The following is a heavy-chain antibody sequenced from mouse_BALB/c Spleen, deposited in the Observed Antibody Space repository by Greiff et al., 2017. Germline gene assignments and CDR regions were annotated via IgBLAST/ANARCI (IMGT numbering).Heavy chain of an antibody. CDR2: IWAGGST. J-gene: IGHJ4*01. Sequence: VKLMESGPGLVAPSQSLSITCTVSGFSLTSYGVHWVRQPPGKGLEWLGVIWAGGSTNYNSALMSRLSISKDNSKSQVFLKMNSLQTDDTAMYYCARAARDAMDYWGQGTSVTVSS. CDR3: ARAARDAMDY. V-gene: IGHV2-9*02. CDR1: GFSLTSYG.